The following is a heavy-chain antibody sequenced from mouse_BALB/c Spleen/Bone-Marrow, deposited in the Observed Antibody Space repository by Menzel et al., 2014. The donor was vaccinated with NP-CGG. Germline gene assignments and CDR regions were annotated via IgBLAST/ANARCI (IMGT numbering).Heavy chain of an antibody. CDR2: IYYSGTI. CDR1: GISITTGNYR. D-gene: IGHD2-1*01. V-gene: IGHV3-5*02. Sequence: DVKLVESGPGLVEPSQTVSLTCTVTGISITTGNYRWSWIRQFPGNKLEWIGYIYYSGTITYNPSLTSRTTITRDTSKNQFFLEMNSLTAEDTATYYCARYYGNYFDYWGQGTTLTVSS. CDR3: ARYYGNYFDY. J-gene: IGHJ2*01.